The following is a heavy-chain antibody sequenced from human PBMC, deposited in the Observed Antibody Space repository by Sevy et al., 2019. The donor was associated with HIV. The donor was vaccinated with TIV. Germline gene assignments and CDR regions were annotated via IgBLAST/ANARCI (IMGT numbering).Heavy chain of an antibody. CDR3: ARDPLLGIAREVARGGY. V-gene: IGHV3-7*03. CDR2: IKQDASEK. CDR1: GLIFSSHW. Sequence: GGSLRLSCVASGLIFSSHWMTWVRQAPGKGLEWVATIKQDASEKYYVDSVKGRFTISRDNAKNSVYLQMNSLRADDTAVYYCARDPLLGIAREVARGGYWGQGTLVTVSS. D-gene: IGHD2-2*03. J-gene: IGHJ4*02.